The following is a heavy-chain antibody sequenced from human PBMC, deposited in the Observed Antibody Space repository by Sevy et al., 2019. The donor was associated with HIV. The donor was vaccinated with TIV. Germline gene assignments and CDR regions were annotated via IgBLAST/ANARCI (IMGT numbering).Heavy chain of an antibody. Sequence: GGSLRLSCAASGFTFSSYAMHWVRQAPGKGLEWVAVISYDGSNKYYADSVKGRFTISRDNSKNTLYLQMNILRAEDTAVYYCARELPVGYCISTSCYPGGNWFDPWGQGTLVTVSS. J-gene: IGHJ5*02. D-gene: IGHD2-2*03. CDR2: ISYDGSNK. CDR3: ARELPVGYCISTSCYPGGNWFDP. V-gene: IGHV3-30-3*01. CDR1: GFTFSSYA.